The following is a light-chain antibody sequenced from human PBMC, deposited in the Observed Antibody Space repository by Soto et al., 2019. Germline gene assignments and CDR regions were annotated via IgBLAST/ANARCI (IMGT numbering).Light chain of an antibody. CDR1: QSVSSN. V-gene: IGKV3-15*01. CDR2: GAS. J-gene: IGKJ1*01. Sequence: EILMTQSPCTLSASPGERATLSCGASQSVSSNLAWYQQKRGQAPRLLIYGASTRATGIPARFSGSGSGTEFTLTISSLQSEDFEVYYCQQYNYWPRTFGQGTKVDIK. CDR3: QQYNYWPRT.